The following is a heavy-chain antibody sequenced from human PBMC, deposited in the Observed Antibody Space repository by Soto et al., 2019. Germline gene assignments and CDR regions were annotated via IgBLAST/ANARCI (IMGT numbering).Heavy chain of an antibody. J-gene: IGHJ6*02. V-gene: IGHV4-30-2*01. Sequence: QLQLQESGSGLVKPSQTLSLTCAVSGDSISSGGYSCSWIRQPPGKGLEWIGYIHHTGNTYYNPSRKSRVTISIDRSKNQFFLNLSSVTAADTAVYYCGIGTSMVNYYFGIDVWGQGTTVTVSS. CDR2: IHHTGNT. CDR3: GIGTSMVNYYFGIDV. D-gene: IGHD5-18*01. CDR1: GDSISSGGYS.